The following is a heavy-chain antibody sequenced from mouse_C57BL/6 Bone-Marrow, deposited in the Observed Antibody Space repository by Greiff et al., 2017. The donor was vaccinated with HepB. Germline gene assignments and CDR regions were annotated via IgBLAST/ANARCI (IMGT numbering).Heavy chain of an antibody. CDR3: ARKGASTMVTRGWYFDV. Sequence: VQLQQSGPELVKPGASVKLSCKASGYTFTSYDINWVKQRPGQGLEWIGWIYPRDGSTKYNEKFKGKATLTVDTSSSTAYMELHSLTSEDSAVYFCARKGASTMVTRGWYFDVWGTGTTVTVSS. J-gene: IGHJ1*03. CDR1: GYTFTSYD. CDR2: IYPRDGST. V-gene: IGHV1-85*01. D-gene: IGHD2-2*01.